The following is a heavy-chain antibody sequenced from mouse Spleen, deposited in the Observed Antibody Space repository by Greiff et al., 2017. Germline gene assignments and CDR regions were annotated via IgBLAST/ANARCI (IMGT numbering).Heavy chain of an antibody. Sequence: VKLVESGAELMKPGASVKLSCKATGYTFAGYWIEWVKQRTGQGLEWIGEIYPGSGNTYYNEKFKGKATLTADKSSSTAYMQLSSLTSEDSAVFFCARGHGYEPYFGYWGQGTTLTVSS. J-gene: IGHJ2*01. CDR3: ARGHGYEPYFGY. CDR2: IYPGSGNT. D-gene: IGHD2-2*01. V-gene: IGHV1-9*01. CDR1: GYTFAGYW.